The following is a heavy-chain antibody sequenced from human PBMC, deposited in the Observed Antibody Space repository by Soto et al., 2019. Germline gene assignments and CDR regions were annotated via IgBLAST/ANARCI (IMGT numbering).Heavy chain of an antibody. D-gene: IGHD3-9*01. CDR3: AKGVVFFFVSELGSKLPYFAWFFDY. J-gene: IGHJ4*02. CDR2: INPNSGGT. V-gene: IGHV1-2*04. Sequence: ASVKVSCKASGYTFTGYYMHWVRQAPGQGLEWMGWINPNSGGTNYAQKFQGWVTMTRDTSISTAYMEVTRLRSDDTAVYFCAKGVVFFFVSELGSKLPYFAWFFDYWGQGTLVTVSS. CDR1: GYTFTGYY.